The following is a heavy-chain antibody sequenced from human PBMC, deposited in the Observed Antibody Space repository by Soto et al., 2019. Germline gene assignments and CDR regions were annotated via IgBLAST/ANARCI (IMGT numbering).Heavy chain of an antibody. V-gene: IGHV1-18*01. Sequence: QVQLVQSGAEVKKPGASVQVSCKASGYTFTSYGISWVRQAPGQGLEWIGWISAYNGNTNYAQKLQGRVTMTTDTSTSTAYVELRSLRCYDTAVYFCASGPTYYYGSGHSQHWESAEYFQHWGRGTLVTVSS. CDR3: ASGPTYYYGSGHSQHWESAEYFQH. CDR2: ISAYNGNT. J-gene: IGHJ1*01. CDR1: GYTFTSYG. D-gene: IGHD3-10*01.